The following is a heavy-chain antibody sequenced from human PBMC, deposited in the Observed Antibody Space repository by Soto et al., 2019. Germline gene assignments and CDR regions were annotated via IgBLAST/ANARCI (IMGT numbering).Heavy chain of an antibody. CDR1: GYTFTSYG. CDR2: ISAYNGNT. J-gene: IGHJ5*01. D-gene: IGHD3-3*01. CDR3: ARGPVTYYDFWSGLYNWFAS. V-gene: IGHV1-18*01. Sequence: ASVKVSCKASGYTFTSYGISWVRQAPGQGLEWMGWISAYNGNTNYAQKLQGRVTMTTDTSTSTAYMELRSLRSDDTAVYYCARGPVTYYDFWSGLYNWFASWGQGTLVTVSS.